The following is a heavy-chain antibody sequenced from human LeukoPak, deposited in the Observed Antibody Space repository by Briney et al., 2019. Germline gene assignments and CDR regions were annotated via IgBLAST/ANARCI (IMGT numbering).Heavy chain of an antibody. Sequence: PSETLSLTCTVSGDSISGYYWSWIRQPPGKRLEWIGYIYYSGTTNYNPSLKSRVTISVDTSKNQFSLKLSSVTAADTAVYYCARHTSRTYLGDLDYWGQGTLVTVSS. D-gene: IGHD2-2*01. J-gene: IGHJ4*02. V-gene: IGHV4-59*08. CDR3: ARHTSRTYLGDLDY. CDR2: IYYSGTT. CDR1: GDSISGYY.